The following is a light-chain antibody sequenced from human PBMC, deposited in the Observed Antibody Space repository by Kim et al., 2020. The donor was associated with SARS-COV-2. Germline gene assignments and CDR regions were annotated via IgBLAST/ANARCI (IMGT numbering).Light chain of an antibody. J-gene: IGLJ2*01. CDR2: NDS. CDR3: QSADSSGTYVV. Sequence: AGQTARITCSGEALPKQYAYWYQQKPGQAPVLVIYNDSERPSGIPERFSGSSSGTTVTLTISGVQAEDEADYYCQSADSSGTYVVFGGGTQLTVL. CDR1: ALPKQY. V-gene: IGLV3-25*03.